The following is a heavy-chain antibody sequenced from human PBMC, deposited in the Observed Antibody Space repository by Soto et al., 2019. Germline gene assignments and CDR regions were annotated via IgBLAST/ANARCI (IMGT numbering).Heavy chain of an antibody. CDR1: GGSISSGHW. CDR2: TYHSGST. CDR3: AKVLSGSGEDS. J-gene: IGHJ4*02. Sequence: HVQLHESGPRLVKPSGTLSLTCAVSGGSISSGHWWSWVRQPPGKGLEWIGETYHSGSTNYNPSLKSRVTMSVARSTNQFSLTLSSVTAADTAVYYCAKVLSGSGEDSWGQGTLVTVSS. V-gene: IGHV4-4*02. D-gene: IGHD1-26*01.